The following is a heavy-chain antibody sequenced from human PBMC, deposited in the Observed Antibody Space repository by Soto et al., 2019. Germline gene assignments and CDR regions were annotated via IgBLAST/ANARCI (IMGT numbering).Heavy chain of an antibody. V-gene: IGHV5-51*01. CDR1: GYRFISYW. Sequence: GESLKISCQASGYRFISYWIGWVRQMPGTGLEWMGIIYPSDSDTRYSPSFQGQVIISADKSISTAYLQWSSLKASDTAMYYCAGGGVRGVITRTRDYYGMDVWGQGTTVTVSS. D-gene: IGHD3-10*01. J-gene: IGHJ6*02. CDR3: AGGGVRGVITRTRDYYGMDV. CDR2: IYPSDSDT.